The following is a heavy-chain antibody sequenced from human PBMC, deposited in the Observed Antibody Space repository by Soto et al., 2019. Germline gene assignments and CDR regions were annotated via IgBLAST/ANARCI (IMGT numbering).Heavy chain of an antibody. CDR3: ARALKDCYDSSGYDAFDI. J-gene: IGHJ3*02. D-gene: IGHD3-22*01. CDR2: IIPIFGTA. Sequence: QVQLVQSGAEVKKPGSSVKVSCKASGGTFSSYAISWVRQAPGQGLEWMGGIIPIFGTANYAQKFQGRVTITADESTSTAYMELSSRTSEDTAVYYCARALKDCYDSSGYDAFDIWGRGTMVTVSS. V-gene: IGHV1-69*01. CDR1: GGTFSSYA.